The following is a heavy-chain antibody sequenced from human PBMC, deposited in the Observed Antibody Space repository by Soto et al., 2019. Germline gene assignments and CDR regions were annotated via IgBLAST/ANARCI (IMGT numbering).Heavy chain of an antibody. CDR1: GGSISSGGYY. D-gene: IGHD3-10*01. CDR3: ARDVDYGSGSPDYYGMDV. Sequence: SETLSLTCTVSGGSISSGGYYWSWIRQHPGKGLEWIGYIYYSGSTYYNPSPKSRVTISVDTSKNQFSLKLSSVTAADTAVYYCARDVDYGSGSPDYYGMDVWGQGTTVTVSS. J-gene: IGHJ6*02. V-gene: IGHV4-31*03. CDR2: IYYSGST.